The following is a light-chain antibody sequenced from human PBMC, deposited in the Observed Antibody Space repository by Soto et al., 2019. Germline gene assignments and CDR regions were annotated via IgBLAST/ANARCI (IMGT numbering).Light chain of an antibody. J-gene: IGLJ2*01. Sequence: QSALTQPPSVSGAPGQRVTISCTGSSSNIGAGYDVHWYQQLPGTAPKLLIYGNSNRPSGVPDRFSGSKSGTSASLAITGLQAEDEADYYCQSYDSSGKVFGGGTKLTVL. CDR1: SSNIGAGYD. V-gene: IGLV1-40*01. CDR3: QSYDSSGKV. CDR2: GNS.